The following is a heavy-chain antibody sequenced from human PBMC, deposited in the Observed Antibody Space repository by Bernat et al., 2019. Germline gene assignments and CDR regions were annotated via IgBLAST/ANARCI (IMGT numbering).Heavy chain of an antibody. D-gene: IGHD5-24*01. J-gene: IGHJ3*02. CDR3: ARDRDGGLWFDI. V-gene: IGHV3-21*01. CDR2: ISSSSSYI. CDR1: GFTFSSYS. Sequence: EVQLVESGGGLVKPGGSLRLSCAASGFTFSSYSMNWVRQAPGKGLEWVSSISSSSSYIYYADSVKGRFTIPRDNAKNSLYLQMNSLRAEDTAVYYCARDRDGGLWFDIWGQGTMVTVSS.